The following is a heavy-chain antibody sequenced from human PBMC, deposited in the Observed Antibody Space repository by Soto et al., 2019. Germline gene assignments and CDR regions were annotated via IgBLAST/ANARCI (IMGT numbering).Heavy chain of an antibody. V-gene: IGHV2-5*02. D-gene: IGHD5-12*01. J-gene: IGHJ4*02. CDR1: GFSLSTNGMG. Sequence: QITVKESGLTLVKPTQTLTLTCTFSGFSLSTNGMGVGWIRQSPGKALEWLALIYWDDDKRYSPSLRSRLTITQDTAQNQVDLTMTNMDPVDTATYYCGRRIRGVYDLDRLWEKFDYWGQGTLVTVSS. CDR3: GRRIRGVYDLDRLWEKFDY. CDR2: IYWDDDK.